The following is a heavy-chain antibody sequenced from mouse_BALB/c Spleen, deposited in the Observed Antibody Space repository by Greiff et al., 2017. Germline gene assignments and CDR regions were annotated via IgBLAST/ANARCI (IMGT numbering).Heavy chain of an antibody. CDR1: GYTFSSYW. CDR3: GRLRVAMDY. CDR2: IYPGSGST. Sequence: QVQLQQSGAELMKPGASVKISCKATGYTFSSYWIEWVKQRPGHGLEWIGEIYPGSGSTNYNEKFKSKATLTVDTSSSTAYMQLSSLASEDSALYYCGRLRVAMDYWGQGTSVTVSS. J-gene: IGHJ4*01. V-gene: IGHV1-9*01.